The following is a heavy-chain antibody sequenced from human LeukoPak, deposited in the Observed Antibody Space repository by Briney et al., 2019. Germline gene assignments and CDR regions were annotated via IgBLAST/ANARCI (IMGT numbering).Heavy chain of an antibody. V-gene: IGHV3-48*03. D-gene: IGHD3-10*02. J-gene: IGHJ6*04. Sequence: GGSLRLSCAASGFTFSRYEMNWVGQAPGKWLEWVSYISSSGSTIYYADSMKGRFTISRDNAKNSLYLQMNSLRAEDTAVYYCAELGITMIGGVWGKGTTVTISS. CDR2: ISSSGSTI. CDR1: GFTFSRYE. CDR3: AELGITMIGGV.